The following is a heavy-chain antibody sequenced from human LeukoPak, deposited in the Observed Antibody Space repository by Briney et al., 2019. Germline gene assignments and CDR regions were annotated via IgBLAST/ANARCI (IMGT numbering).Heavy chain of an antibody. CDR2: IYYSGST. J-gene: IGHJ4*02. Sequence: SETLSLTCTVSGGSVSSGSYYWSWIRQPPGKGLEWIGYIYYSGSTNYNPSLKSRVTISVDTSKNQFSLKLSPVTAADTAVYYCARCVDDYVWGSYRSRVYFDYWGQGTLVTVSS. CDR3: ARCVDDYVWGSYRSRVYFDY. D-gene: IGHD3-16*02. V-gene: IGHV4-61*01. CDR1: GGSVSSGSYY.